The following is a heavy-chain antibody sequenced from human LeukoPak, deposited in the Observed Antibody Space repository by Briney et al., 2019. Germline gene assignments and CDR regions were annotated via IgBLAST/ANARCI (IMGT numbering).Heavy chain of an antibody. V-gene: IGHV3-7*01. CDR2: IKQDGSQS. CDR1: GFTFDDYA. CDR3: ARDYSASGSFDY. Sequence: NPGGSLRLSCAASGFTFDDYAMHWVRQAPGKGLEWLANIKQDGSQSHYVDSVKGRFTISRDNAKNSLYLQMNTLRAEDTAVYYCARDYSASGSFDYWGQGTLVTVSS. D-gene: IGHD3-10*01. J-gene: IGHJ4*02.